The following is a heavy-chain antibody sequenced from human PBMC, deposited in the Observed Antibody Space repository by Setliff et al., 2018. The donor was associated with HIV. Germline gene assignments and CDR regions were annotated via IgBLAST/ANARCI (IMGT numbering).Heavy chain of an antibody. D-gene: IGHD4-17*01. CDR3: ARRGDYGGMGY. CDR2: IYYSGNT. CDR1: GGSISSSSYY. J-gene: IGHJ4*02. V-gene: IGHV4-61*05. Sequence: PSETLSLTCTVSGGSISSSSYYWGWIRQPPGKGLEWIGYIYYSGNTNYNPSLKSRVTISLDTSKNQFSLKLISLTAADTAVYYCARRGDYGGMGYWGRGTLVTVSS.